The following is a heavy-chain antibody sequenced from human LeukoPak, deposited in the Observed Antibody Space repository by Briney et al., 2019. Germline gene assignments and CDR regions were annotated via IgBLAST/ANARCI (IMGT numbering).Heavy chain of an antibody. CDR2: ISGSGGST. D-gene: IGHD3-3*01. CDR1: GFTFSSYA. Sequence: GGSLRLSCAASGFTFSSYAMSWVRQAPGKGLEWVSAISGSGGSTYYADSVKGRFTISRDNSKNTLYLQMISLRAEDTAVYYCAKGPYETIFGVVDHFFDYWGQGTLVTVSS. J-gene: IGHJ4*02. CDR3: AKGPYETIFGVVDHFFDY. V-gene: IGHV3-23*01.